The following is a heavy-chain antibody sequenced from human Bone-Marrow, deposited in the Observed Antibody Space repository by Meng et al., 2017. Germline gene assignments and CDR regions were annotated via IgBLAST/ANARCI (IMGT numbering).Heavy chain of an antibody. V-gene: IGHV1-69*06. Sequence: SVKVSCKASGGTFSSYAISWVRQAPGQGLEWMGGIIPIFGTANYAQKFQGRVTITADKSTSTDYMELSSLRSEDTAVYYCARDCSGWYGGSAFDIWGPGKMVNVSS. J-gene: IGHJ3*02. CDR1: GGTFSSYA. CDR2: IIPIFGTA. D-gene: IGHD6-19*01. CDR3: ARDCSGWYGGSAFDI.